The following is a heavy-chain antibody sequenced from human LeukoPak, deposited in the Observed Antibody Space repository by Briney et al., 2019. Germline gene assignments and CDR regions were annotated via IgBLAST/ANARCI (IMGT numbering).Heavy chain of an antibody. CDR3: AKAQGLERRFYYYGMDV. CDR2: ISGSDGST. Sequence: PGGSLRLSCAASGFTFSSYAMSWVRQAPGKGLEWVSGISGSDGSTNYADSVKGRFTISRGNSKNTLYLQMNSLRAEDTAVYYCAKAQGLERRFYYYGMDVWGQGTTVTVSS. D-gene: IGHD1-1*01. V-gene: IGHV3-23*01. CDR1: GFTFSSYA. J-gene: IGHJ6*02.